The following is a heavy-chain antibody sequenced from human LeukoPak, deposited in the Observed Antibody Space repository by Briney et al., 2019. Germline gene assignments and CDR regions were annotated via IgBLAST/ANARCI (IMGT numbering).Heavy chain of an antibody. D-gene: IGHD6-13*01. J-gene: IGHJ4*02. CDR1: GYSISSGYY. Sequence: SQTLSLTCTVSGYSISSGYYWGWIRQPPGKGLEWIGSIYHSGSTYYNPSLKSRVTISVDTSKNQFSLKLSSVTAADTAVYYCARVRGYSSSWFPGDVEGFDYWGQGTLVTVSS. CDR2: IYHSGST. V-gene: IGHV4-38-2*02. CDR3: ARVRGYSSSWFPGDVEGFDY.